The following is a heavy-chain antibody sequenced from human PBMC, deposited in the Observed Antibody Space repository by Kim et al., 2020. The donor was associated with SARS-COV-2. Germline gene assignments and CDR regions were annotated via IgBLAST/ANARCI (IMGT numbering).Heavy chain of an antibody. CDR1: GFTFSSYS. Sequence: GGSLRLSCAASGFTFSSYSMNWVRQAPGKGLEWVSYISSSSSTIYYADSVKGRFTISRDNAKNSLYLQMNSLRDEDTAVYYCARDGTRAAAGTGYYYYGMDVWGQGTTVTVSS. D-gene: IGHD6-13*01. J-gene: IGHJ6*02. CDR2: ISSSSSTI. V-gene: IGHV3-48*02. CDR3: ARDGTRAAAGTGYYYYGMDV.